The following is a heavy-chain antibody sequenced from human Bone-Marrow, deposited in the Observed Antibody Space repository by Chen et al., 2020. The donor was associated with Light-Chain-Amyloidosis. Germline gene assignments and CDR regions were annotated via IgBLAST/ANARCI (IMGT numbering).Heavy chain of an antibody. J-gene: IGHJ4*02. Sequence: EVQLEQSGPEVKKPGESLKISCKGSGYTFPNYWSGWVRQMPGKGLGWMGVIYPDDADARYSPSFEGQVTISADKSITTAYLQWRSLKASDTAMYYWARRRDGYNVDSWGQGTLGTVSS. CDR3: ARRRDGYNVDS. CDR1: GYTFPNYW. V-gene: IGHV5-51*01. CDR2: IYPDDADA. D-gene: IGHD5-12*01.